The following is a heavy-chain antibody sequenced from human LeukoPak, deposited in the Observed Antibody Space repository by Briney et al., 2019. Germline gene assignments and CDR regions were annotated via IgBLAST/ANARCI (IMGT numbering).Heavy chain of an antibody. V-gene: IGHV3-7*01. Sequence: GGSLRLSCAASGFTFSNYWMSWVRQAPGKELEWVANIKQDGSEIYYVDSVKGRFTISRDNAKNSLYLQMNSLRAEDTAVYYCARLGGYSGYDLAYWGQGTLVTVSS. J-gene: IGHJ4*02. D-gene: IGHD5-12*01. CDR1: GFTFSNYW. CDR2: IKQDGSEI. CDR3: ARLGGYSGYDLAY.